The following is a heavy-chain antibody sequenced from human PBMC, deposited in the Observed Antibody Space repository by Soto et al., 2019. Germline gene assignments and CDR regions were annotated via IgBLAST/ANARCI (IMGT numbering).Heavy chain of an antibody. CDR2: IYHSGST. D-gene: IGHD4-17*01. CDR3: GRGDYANAFDI. V-gene: IGHV4-30-2*01. J-gene: IGHJ3*02. CDR1: GGSISSGGYS. Sequence: QLQLQESGSGLVTPSQTLSLTCAVSGGSISSGGYSWNWIRQPPGKGPEWIGNIYHSGSTYYNASLKSRVTISVDRSKNQFSLKLSSVTAADTAVYYCGRGDYANAFDIWGQGTMVTVSS.